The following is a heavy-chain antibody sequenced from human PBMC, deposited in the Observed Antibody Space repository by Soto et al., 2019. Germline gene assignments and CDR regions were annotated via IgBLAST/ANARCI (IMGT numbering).Heavy chain of an antibody. V-gene: IGHV1-69*12. CDR3: ASGPHGDGGEDNWFDP. J-gene: IGHJ5*02. CDR2: IIPIFGTA. D-gene: IGHD3-16*01. Sequence: QVQLVQSGAEVKKPGSSVKVSCKASGGTFSSYAISWVRQAPGQGLEWMGGIIPIFGTANYAQKFQGRVTITADESTSTAYMELSSLRSEDTAAYYCASGPHGDGGEDNWFDPWGQGTLVTVSS. CDR1: GGTFSSYA.